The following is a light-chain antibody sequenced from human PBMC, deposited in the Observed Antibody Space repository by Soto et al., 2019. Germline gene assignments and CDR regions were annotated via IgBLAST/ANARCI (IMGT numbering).Light chain of an antibody. J-gene: IGKJ3*01. CDR3: QQSDKSSVT. Sequence: EVGLTQSPGTLSLSPGERASLSCRASHTVSLHSLAGYQQTPGQAHRLLIYGTMIRATDVPGRFSGGGSWTYFDLTISRLEPDDFAVYYCQQSDKSSVTFGPGTKV. CDR1: HTVSLHS. CDR2: GTM. V-gene: IGKV3-20*01.